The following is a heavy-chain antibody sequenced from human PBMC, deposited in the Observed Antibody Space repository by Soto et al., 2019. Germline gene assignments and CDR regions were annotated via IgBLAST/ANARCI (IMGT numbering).Heavy chain of an antibody. V-gene: IGHV4-28*01. D-gene: IGHD2-21*01. J-gene: IGHJ1*01. CDR2: IHSGGSS. CDR1: DYSINSDSNL. CDR3: ERKPRLAEAEFEY. Sequence: PSETLSLTCTVSDYSINSDSNLWGWIRQRPGKGLEWIGYIHSGGSSYYNPSLKSRVTMSVDTAKNQFSLKLTSVPAVDTALYYCERKPRLAEAEFEY.